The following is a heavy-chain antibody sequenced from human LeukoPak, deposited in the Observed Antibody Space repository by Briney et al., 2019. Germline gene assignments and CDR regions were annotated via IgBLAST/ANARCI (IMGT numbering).Heavy chain of an antibody. J-gene: IGHJ4*02. CDR2: IYCSGST. V-gene: IGHV4-59*01. D-gene: IGHD2-21*02. Sequence: PSETLSLTCTVSSGFISSYYWSWIRQPPGKGLEWIGYIYCSGSTSYNPSLKSRLTILVDTSKNQLSLKLSSVTAADTAVYYCARGRSDYYFDYWGQGTLVTVSS. CDR3: ARGRSDYYFDY. CDR1: SGFISSYY.